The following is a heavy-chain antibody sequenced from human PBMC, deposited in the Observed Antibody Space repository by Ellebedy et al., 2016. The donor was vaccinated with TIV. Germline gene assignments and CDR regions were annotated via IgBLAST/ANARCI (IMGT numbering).Heavy chain of an antibody. Sequence: GESLKISXAASGFTFSSYSMNWVRQAPGKGLEWVSSISSSSSYIYYADSVKGRFTISRDNAKNSLYLQMNSLRAEDTAVYYCASLLTTVTLWGQGTLVTVSS. CDR1: GFTFSSYS. CDR2: ISSSSSYI. V-gene: IGHV3-21*01. D-gene: IGHD4-17*01. J-gene: IGHJ4*02. CDR3: ASLLTTVTL.